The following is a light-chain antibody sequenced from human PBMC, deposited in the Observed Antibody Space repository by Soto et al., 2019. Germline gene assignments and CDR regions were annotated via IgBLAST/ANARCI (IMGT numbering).Light chain of an antibody. CDR1: QNINTY. J-gene: IGKJ4*01. Sequence: EIVLTQSPATLSLSLGERATLSCRASQNINTYLVWYQQKPGQAPRLLIYDASKRATGIRDRFSGSGSGTDFTLTICSLAPEDFALYYCQQRSSWPRAFGGGTKVEIK. V-gene: IGKV3-11*01. CDR2: DAS. CDR3: QQRSSWPRA.